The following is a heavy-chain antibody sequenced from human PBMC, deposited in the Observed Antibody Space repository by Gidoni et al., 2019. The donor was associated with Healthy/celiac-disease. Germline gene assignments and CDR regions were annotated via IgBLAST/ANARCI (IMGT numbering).Heavy chain of an antibody. V-gene: IGHV3-9*01. CDR3: AKGPYSNYEWYYFDY. J-gene: IGHJ4*02. CDR1: GFTFDDYA. D-gene: IGHD4-4*01. Sequence: EVQLVESGGGLVQPGRSLRLSCAASGFTFDDYAMHWVRQAPGKGLEWVSGISWNSGSIGYADSVKGRFTISRDNAKNSLYLQMNSLRAEDTALYYCAKGPYSNYEWYYFDYWGQGTLVTVSS. CDR2: ISWNSGSI.